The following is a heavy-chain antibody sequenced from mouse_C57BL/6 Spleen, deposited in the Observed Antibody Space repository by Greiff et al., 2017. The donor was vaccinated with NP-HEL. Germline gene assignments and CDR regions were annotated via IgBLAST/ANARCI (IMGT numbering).Heavy chain of an antibody. CDR1: GYTFTSYT. J-gene: IGHJ4*01. Sequence: VQLQQSGAELARPGASVKMSCKASGYTFTSYTMHWVNQRPGQGLEWIGYINPSSGYTKYNQKFKDKATLTADKSSSTAYMQLSSLTSEDSAVYYCARRDYAMDYWGQGTSVTVSS. CDR3: ARRDYAMDY. CDR2: INPSSGYT. V-gene: IGHV1-4*01.